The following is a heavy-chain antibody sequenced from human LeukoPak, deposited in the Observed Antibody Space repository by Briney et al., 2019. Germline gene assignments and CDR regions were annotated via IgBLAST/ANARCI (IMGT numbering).Heavy chain of an antibody. CDR1: GYSISSGYY. CDR3: ARQAYCSSTSCSETDAFDI. J-gene: IGHJ3*02. CDR2: IYGSGGP. V-gene: IGHV4-38-2*01. D-gene: IGHD2-2*01. Sequence: SVTLSLTCAVSGYSISSGYYWGWIRQPPGEGLGWIGSIYGSGGPYYNPYLKSRVTISVDTSKNQFSLKLSSVTAADTAVYSCARQAYCSSTSCSETDAFDIWGQGTMVTVSS.